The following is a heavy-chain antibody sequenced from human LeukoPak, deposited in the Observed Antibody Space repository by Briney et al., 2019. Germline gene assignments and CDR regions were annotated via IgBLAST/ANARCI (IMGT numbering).Heavy chain of an antibody. J-gene: IGHJ5*02. Sequence: SGTLSLTCAVSGGSISSSNWWSWVRQPPGKGLEWIGEIYHSGSTNYNPSLKSRVTISVDKSKNQFSLKLSSVTAADTAVYYCARGPPGAAAGIDWFDPWGQGTLVTVSS. V-gene: IGHV4-4*02. CDR3: ARGPPGAAAGIDWFDP. CDR2: IYHSGST. CDR1: GGSISSSNW. D-gene: IGHD6-13*01.